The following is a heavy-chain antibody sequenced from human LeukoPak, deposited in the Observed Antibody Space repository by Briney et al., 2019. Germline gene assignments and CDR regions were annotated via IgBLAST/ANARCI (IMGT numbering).Heavy chain of an antibody. Sequence: SETLSLTCTVSGGSISNYYLSWIRQPAGKGLEWIGRIYSRVTTYNPSLKSRVTMSADTSRNHVSLTLNSVTAADTAVYYCARTVAGYFDYWGQGTLVTVSS. CDR3: ARTVAGYFDY. D-gene: IGHD4-17*01. J-gene: IGHJ4*02. V-gene: IGHV4-4*07. CDR1: GGSISNYY. CDR2: IYSRVT.